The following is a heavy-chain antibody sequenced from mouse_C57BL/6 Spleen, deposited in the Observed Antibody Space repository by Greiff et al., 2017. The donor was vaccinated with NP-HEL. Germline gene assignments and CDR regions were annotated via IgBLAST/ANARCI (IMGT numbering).Heavy chain of an antibody. V-gene: IGHV5-9-1*02. CDR1: GFTFSSYA. J-gene: IGHJ4*01. CDR2: ISSGGDYI. Sequence: EVMLVESGEGLVKPGGSLKLSCAASGFTFSSYAMSWVRQTPEKRLEWVAYISSGGDYIYYADTVKGRFTISRDNARNTLYLQMSSLKSEDTAMYYCTRDRLLCYDYGYAMDYWGQGTSVTVSS. D-gene: IGHD2-4*01. CDR3: TRDRLLCYDYGYAMDY.